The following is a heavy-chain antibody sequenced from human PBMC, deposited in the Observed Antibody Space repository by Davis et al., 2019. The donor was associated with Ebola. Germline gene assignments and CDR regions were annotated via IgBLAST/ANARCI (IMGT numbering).Heavy chain of an antibody. J-gene: IGHJ4*02. CDR1: GYTFTSYG. Sequence: ASVKVSCKASGYTFTSYGISWVRQAPGQGLEWMGRINPNSGGTNYAQKFQGRVTMTRDTSISTAYMELSRLRSDDTAVYYCAAGLVVTDFDNWGQGTLVTVSS. CDR2: INPNSGGT. CDR3: AAGLVVTDFDN. D-gene: IGHD2-21*02. V-gene: IGHV1-2*06.